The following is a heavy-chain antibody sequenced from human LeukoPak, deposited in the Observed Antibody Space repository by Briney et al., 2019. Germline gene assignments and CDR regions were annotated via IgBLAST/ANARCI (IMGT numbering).Heavy chain of an antibody. D-gene: IGHD4-17*01. J-gene: IGHJ4*02. CDR1: GGSICGYY. Sequence: PSETLSLTCTVSGGSICGYYWSWIREPPGKGLEWMGYISYTGLTNYNPPLKSRATMSVDTSNNQLSLRLSSVTAADTALYFCVKAAEGSTTVMTLWGQGSLVTVSS. CDR2: ISYTGLT. CDR3: VKAAEGSTTVMTL. V-gene: IGHV4-59*01.